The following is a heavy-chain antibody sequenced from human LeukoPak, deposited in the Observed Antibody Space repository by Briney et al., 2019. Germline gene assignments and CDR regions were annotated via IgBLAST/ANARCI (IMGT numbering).Heavy chain of an antibody. Sequence: PGGSLRLSCAASGFTVSRNYMSWGRQTQGKRLEWVSLIYSGGSTYYADSAKDRFFISRDNSKNTLYLQMNSLRAEDTAVYYCARARGSGWYYFDYWGQGTLVTVSS. J-gene: IGHJ4*02. V-gene: IGHV3-66*01. CDR1: GFTVSRNY. D-gene: IGHD6-19*01. CDR2: IYSGGST. CDR3: ARARGSGWYYFDY.